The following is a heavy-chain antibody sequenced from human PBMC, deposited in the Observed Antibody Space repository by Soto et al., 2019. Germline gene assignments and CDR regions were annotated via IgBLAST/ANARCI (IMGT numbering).Heavy chain of an antibody. J-gene: IGHJ6*02. Sequence: SVKVSCKASGGTFSSYTISWVRQAPGQGLEWMGRIIPILGIANYAQKFQGRVTITADKSTSTAYMELSSLRSEDTAVYYCARKDTYYYYGMDVWGQRTTVTVSS. V-gene: IGHV1-69*02. CDR2: IIPILGIA. CDR3: ARKDTYYYYGMDV. CDR1: GGTFSSYT.